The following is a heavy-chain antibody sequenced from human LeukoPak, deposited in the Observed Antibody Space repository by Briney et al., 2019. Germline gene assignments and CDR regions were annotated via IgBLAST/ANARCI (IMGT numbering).Heavy chain of an antibody. CDR1: GFTVSSNY. J-gene: IGHJ4*02. CDR2: IYSGGST. CDR3: ARGPRSSWCDY. D-gene: IGHD6-19*01. Sequence: GGSLRLSCAASGFTVSSNYMSWVRQAPGKGLEWVSIIYSGGSTYYADSVQGRFAISRDNSNNTLYLQMNSLRAEDTAVYYCARGPRSSWCDYWGQGTLVTVSS. V-gene: IGHV3-53*01.